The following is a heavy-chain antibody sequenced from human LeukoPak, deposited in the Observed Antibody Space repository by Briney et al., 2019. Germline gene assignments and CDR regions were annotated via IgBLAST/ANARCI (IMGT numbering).Heavy chain of an antibody. D-gene: IGHD4-17*01. Sequence: ASVKVSCKVSGYTLTELSMHWVRQAPGKGLEWMGGFDPEDGETIYAQKFQGRVTMTEDTSTDTAYMELSSLRSEDTAVYYCATDLPLYGALDYWGQGTLVTVSS. V-gene: IGHV1-24*01. CDR3: ATDLPLYGALDY. J-gene: IGHJ4*02. CDR2: FDPEDGET. CDR1: GYTLTELS.